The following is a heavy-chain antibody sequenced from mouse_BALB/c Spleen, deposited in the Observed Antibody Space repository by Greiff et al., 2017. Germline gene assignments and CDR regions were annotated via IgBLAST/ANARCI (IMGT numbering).Heavy chain of an antibody. V-gene: IGHV2-2*01. CDR3: ARGDYYGSSYVGYFDY. D-gene: IGHD1-1*01. CDR1: GFSLTSYG. CDR2: IWSGGST. J-gene: IGHJ2*01. Sequence: QVQLKESGPGLVQPSQSLSITCTVSGFSLTSYGVHWVRQSPGKGLEWLGVIWSGGSTDYNAAFISRLSISKDNSKSQVFLKMNSLQTDDTAMYYCARGDYYGSSYVGYFDYWGQGTTLTVSS.